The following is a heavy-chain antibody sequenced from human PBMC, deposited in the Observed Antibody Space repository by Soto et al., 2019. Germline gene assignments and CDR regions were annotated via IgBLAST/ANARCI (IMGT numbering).Heavy chain of an antibody. D-gene: IGHD2-15*01. V-gene: IGHV3-21*01. J-gene: IGHJ3*02. Sequence: EVQLVESGGGLVKPGGSLRLSCAASGFTFSSYSMNWVRQAPGKGLEWVSSISSSSRYIYYADSVKGRFTISRDNAKNSLYLQMNSLRAEDTAVYYCARAYCSGGSCYSDAFDIWGQGTMVTVSS. CDR1: GFTFSSYS. CDR2: ISSSSRYI. CDR3: ARAYCSGGSCYSDAFDI.